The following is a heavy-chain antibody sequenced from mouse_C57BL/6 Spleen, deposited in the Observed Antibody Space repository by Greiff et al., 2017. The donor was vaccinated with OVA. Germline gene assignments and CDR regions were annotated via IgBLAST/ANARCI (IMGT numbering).Heavy chain of an antibody. CDR1: GFTFSSYA. D-gene: IGHD1-1*01. CDR3: ARDKDYGSSNFDY. V-gene: IGHV5-4*01. J-gene: IGHJ2*01. CDR2: ISDGGSYT. Sequence: EVMLVESGGGLVKPGGSLKLSCAASGFTFSSYAMSWVRQTPEKRLEWVATISDGGSYTYYPDNVKGRFTISRDNAKNNLYLQMSHLKSEDTAMYYCARDKDYGSSNFDYCGQGTTLTVSS.